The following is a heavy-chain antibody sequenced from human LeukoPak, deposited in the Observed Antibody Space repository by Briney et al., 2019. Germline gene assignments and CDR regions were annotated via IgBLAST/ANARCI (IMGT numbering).Heavy chain of an antibody. D-gene: IGHD3-9*01. Sequence: QPGGSLRLSCAASGFTFSSYGMHWVREAPGKGLEWVAVISYDGSNKYYADSVKGRFTISRDNSKNMLYLQMNSLRAEDTAVYYCAKGEAYYDILTGYYNPTDDAFDIWGQGTMVTVSS. CDR3: AKGEAYYDILTGYYNPTDDAFDI. CDR2: ISYDGSNK. CDR1: GFTFSSYG. J-gene: IGHJ3*02. V-gene: IGHV3-30*18.